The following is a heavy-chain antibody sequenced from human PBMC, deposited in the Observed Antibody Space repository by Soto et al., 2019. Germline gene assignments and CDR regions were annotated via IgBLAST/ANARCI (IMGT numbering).Heavy chain of an antibody. Sequence: SETLSLTCTVSGGSISSYYWSWIRQPPGKGLEWIGYIYYSGSTNYNPSLKSRVTISVDTSKNQFSLKLSSVTAADTAVYYCASGGIAVAGYFDYWGQGTLVTVSS. D-gene: IGHD6-19*01. CDR2: IYYSGST. V-gene: IGHV4-59*01. CDR3: ASGGIAVAGYFDY. CDR1: GGSISSYY. J-gene: IGHJ4*02.